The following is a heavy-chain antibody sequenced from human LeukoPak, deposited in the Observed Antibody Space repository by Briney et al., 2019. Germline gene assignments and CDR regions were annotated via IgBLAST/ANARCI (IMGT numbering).Heavy chain of an antibody. D-gene: IGHD1-26*01. CDR3: ARDNYSGSRYFDH. J-gene: IGHJ4*02. Sequence: GGSLRLSCAASGFIFSSYEMSWVRQAPGKGLEWVSYISSSGRTMYYADSVKGRFTVSRDNAKNSPYLQMNSLRAEDTAIYYCARDNYSGSRYFDHWGQGTLVTVSS. V-gene: IGHV3-48*03. CDR2: ISSSGRTM. CDR1: GFIFSSYE.